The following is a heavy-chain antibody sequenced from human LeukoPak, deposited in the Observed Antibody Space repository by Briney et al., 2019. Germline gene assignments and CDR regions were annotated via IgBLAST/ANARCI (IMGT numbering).Heavy chain of an antibody. CDR2: ISWNSGSI. V-gene: IGHV3-9*01. Sequence: GGSLRLSCAASGFTFDVYAMHWVRQAPGKGLEWVSGISWNSGSIGYAGSVKGRFILSIDSAKNSLYLQMNRQRAEDTALYYCAKVGGGWHHPHFDYWVQGALVTVSS. CDR1: GFTFDVYA. J-gene: IGHJ4*02. D-gene: IGHD6-19*01. CDR3: AKVGGGWHHPHFDY.